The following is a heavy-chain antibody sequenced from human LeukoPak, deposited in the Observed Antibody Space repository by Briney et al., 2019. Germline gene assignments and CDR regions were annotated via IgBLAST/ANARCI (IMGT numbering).Heavy chain of an antibody. J-gene: IGHJ4*02. CDR2: INSDGSSL. V-gene: IGHV3-74*01. CDR1: GFTFSSYW. Sequence: TGGSLRLSCAASGFTFSSYWVQWVRQAPGKGVVWISRINSDGSSLSYADSVKGRFTISRDNSKNTLYLQMNSLRAEDTAVYYCAREGPAYYFDYWGQGTLVTVSS. CDR3: AREGPAYYFDY.